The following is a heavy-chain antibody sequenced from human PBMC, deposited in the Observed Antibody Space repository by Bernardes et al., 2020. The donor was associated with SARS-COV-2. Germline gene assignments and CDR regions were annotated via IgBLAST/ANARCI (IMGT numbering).Heavy chain of an antibody. J-gene: IGHJ3*02. V-gene: IGHV3-7*02. Sequence: SLRLSCAASGLTFSGYWLIWVRQAPGKGLEWVANIRPDGSEKYYVDAVKGRFTVSRDNTRNSLYLQMDSLRVEDTAMYYCASRYCTGAACYAASYMAFDIWGPGTMVTVSS. CDR1: GLTFSGYW. CDR2: IRPDGSEK. CDR3: ASRYCTGAACYAASYMAFDI. D-gene: IGHD2-8*02.